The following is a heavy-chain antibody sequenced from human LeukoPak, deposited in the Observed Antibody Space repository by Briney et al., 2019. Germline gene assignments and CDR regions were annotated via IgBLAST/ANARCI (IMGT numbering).Heavy chain of an antibody. CDR3: ARDSNYYDSSGYYSHWFDP. V-gene: IGHV4-4*07. CDR2: IYTSGST. D-gene: IGHD3-22*01. Sequence: SETLSLTCTVSGGSISSYYWSWIRQPAGKGLEWIGRIYTSGSTNYNPSLKSRVTMSVDTSKNQFSLKLSSVTAADTAVYYCARDSNYYDSSGYYSHWFDPWGQGTLVTVSS. J-gene: IGHJ5*02. CDR1: GGSISSYY.